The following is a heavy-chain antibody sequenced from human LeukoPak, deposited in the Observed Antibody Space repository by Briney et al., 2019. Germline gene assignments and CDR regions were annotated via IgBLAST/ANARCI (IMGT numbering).Heavy chain of an antibody. Sequence: ASVKVSCKASGGTFSSYAISWVRQAPGQGLEWMGRIIPIFGTANYAQKFQGRVTITTDESTSTAYMELSSLRSEDTAVYYCASTIHCGGDCPFEYWGQGTLVTVSS. CDR3: ASTIHCGGDCPFEY. D-gene: IGHD2-21*02. CDR1: GGTFSSYA. J-gene: IGHJ4*02. V-gene: IGHV1-69*05. CDR2: IIPIFGTA.